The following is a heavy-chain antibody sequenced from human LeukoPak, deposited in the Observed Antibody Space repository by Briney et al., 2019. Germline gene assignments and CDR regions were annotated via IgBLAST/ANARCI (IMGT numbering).Heavy chain of an antibody. Sequence: PGGSLRLSCAASGFTFSSYAMSWVRQAPGKGLEWVSGISGSGSTYYADFVKGRFTISRDNSKNTLYLQMDSLRAEDTAVYYCAKKGTGSYSQFEYWGQGTLVTVS. D-gene: IGHD1-26*01. CDR2: ISGSGST. V-gene: IGHV3-23*01. J-gene: IGHJ4*02. CDR3: AKKGTGSYSQFEY. CDR1: GFTFSSYA.